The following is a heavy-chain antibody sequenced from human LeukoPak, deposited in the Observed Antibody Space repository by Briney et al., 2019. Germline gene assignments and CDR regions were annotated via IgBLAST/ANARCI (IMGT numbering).Heavy chain of an antibody. J-gene: IGHJ4*02. Sequence: ASVKVSCKASGYPFTGYYIHWVRQAPGQGLEWMGWIKPNTGGTDYAQKFQGRITMTRDTSISTAYMELSRLRSDDTAVYYCARGNYYYDSSGYYLDNYWGQGTLVTVSS. V-gene: IGHV1-2*02. CDR2: IKPNTGGT. CDR1: GYPFTGYY. CDR3: ARGNYYYDSSGYYLDNY. D-gene: IGHD3-22*01.